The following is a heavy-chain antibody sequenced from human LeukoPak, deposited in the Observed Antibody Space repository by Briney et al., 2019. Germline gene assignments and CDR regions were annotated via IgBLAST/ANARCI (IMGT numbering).Heavy chain of an antibody. V-gene: IGHV3-53*01. J-gene: IGHJ4*02. CDR3: ARGYDSSGYYFMEGYYFDY. D-gene: IGHD3-22*01. Sequence: GGSLRLSCAASGFTVSSNYMSWVRQAPGKGLEWVSVIYSGGSTYYADSVKGRFTISRDNSQNPLYLQMNSLRAEDTAVYYCARGYDSSGYYFMEGYYFDYWGQGTLVTVSS. CDR2: IYSGGST. CDR1: GFTVSSNY.